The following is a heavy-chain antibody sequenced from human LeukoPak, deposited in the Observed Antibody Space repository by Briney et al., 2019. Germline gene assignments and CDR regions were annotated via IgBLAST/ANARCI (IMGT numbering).Heavy chain of an antibody. J-gene: IGHJ6*02. V-gene: IGHV1-18*01. CDR3: ATTPDYYGSGSYLVLYYYYGMDV. CDR2: ISAYNGNT. Sequence: ASVKVSCKASGYTFTSYGFSWVRQAPGAGLEWMGWISAYNGNTKYAQKLQGRVTMTTDTSTSTAYMELRSLRSDDTAVYYCATTPDYYGSGSYLVLYYYYGMDVWGQGTTVTVSS. CDR1: GYTFTSYG. D-gene: IGHD3-10*01.